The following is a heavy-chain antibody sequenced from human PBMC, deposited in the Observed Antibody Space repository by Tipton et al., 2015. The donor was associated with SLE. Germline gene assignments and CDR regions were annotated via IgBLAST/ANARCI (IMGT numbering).Heavy chain of an antibody. D-gene: IGHD3-10*01. Sequence: TLSLTCTVSGGSISSGYYFWTWIRQPPGKGLEWIGYIYFTGTTNYNPSLKSRVTISVDTSKNQFSLKLSSVTAADTALYYCARGGSWFDSWGQGTPVTVSS. V-gene: IGHV4-61*01. CDR1: GGSISSGYYF. J-gene: IGHJ5*01. CDR2: IYFTGTT. CDR3: ARGGSWFDS.